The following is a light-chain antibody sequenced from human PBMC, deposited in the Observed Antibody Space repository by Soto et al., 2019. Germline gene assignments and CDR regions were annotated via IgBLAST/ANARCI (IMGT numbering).Light chain of an antibody. CDR1: SSDVGAYDY. CDR2: EVN. V-gene: IGLV2-8*01. Sequence: QSALTQPPSASGSPGQSVTISCTGTSSDVGAYDYVSWYQQHPDEAPKLMIYEVNKRPSGVPDRFSGSKSGNTASLTVSGLQADDEADYYCSSFAGSNTDVVFGGGTKLTVL. J-gene: IGLJ2*01. CDR3: SSFAGSNTDVV.